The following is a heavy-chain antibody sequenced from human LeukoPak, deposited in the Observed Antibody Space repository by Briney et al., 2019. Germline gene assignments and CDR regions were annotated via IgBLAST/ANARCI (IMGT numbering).Heavy chain of an antibody. CDR3: ARVDSSGSKRWFDP. J-gene: IGHJ5*02. V-gene: IGHV4-31*03. Sequence: TLSLTCSVTGISISSGGFYWSWIRQHPGQGLEWIGYIHNSGSTYYNPSLQSRAIISLDASKSQFSLQLNSVTAADTAVYYCARVDSSGSKRWFDPWGQGVPVTVSS. D-gene: IGHD3-10*01. CDR2: IHNSGST. CDR1: GISISSGGFY.